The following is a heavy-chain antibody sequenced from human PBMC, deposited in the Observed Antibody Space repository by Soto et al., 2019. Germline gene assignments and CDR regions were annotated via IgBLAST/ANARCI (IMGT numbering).Heavy chain of an antibody. V-gene: IGHV1-3*01. CDR3: ATRGRSSSSAFDY. CDR1: GGTFSSYA. D-gene: IGHD6-6*01. J-gene: IGHJ4*02. CDR2: INAGNGNT. Sequence: QVQLVQSGAEVKKPGSSVKVSCKASGGTFSSYAMHWVRQAPGQRLEWMGWINAGNGNTKYSQKFQGRVSITRDTSASTAYMELSSLRSEDTAVYYCATRGRSSSSAFDYWGQGTLVTVSS.